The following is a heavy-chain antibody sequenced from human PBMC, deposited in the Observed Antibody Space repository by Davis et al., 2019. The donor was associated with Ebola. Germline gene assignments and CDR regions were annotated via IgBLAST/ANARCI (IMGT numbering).Heavy chain of an antibody. V-gene: IGHV4-4*08. Sequence: SETLSLTCNVSGASIRTYYWSWVRQPPGKGLEWIGYIYNSGSTNYNPSLRSRVTISADPSKNQFSVRLNSVTAADTAMYFCARDRHDSRAYGFWGQGTLVTVSS. D-gene: IGHD3-22*01. CDR1: GASIRTYY. CDR2: IYNSGST. J-gene: IGHJ4*02. CDR3: ARDRHDSRAYGF.